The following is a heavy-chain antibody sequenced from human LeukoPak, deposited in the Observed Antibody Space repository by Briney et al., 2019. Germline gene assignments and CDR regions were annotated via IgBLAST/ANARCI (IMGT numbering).Heavy chain of an antibody. Sequence: SETLSLTCTVSGGSISSSSYYWGWIRQPPGKGLEWIGSIYYSGSTYYNPSLKSRVTISVDTSKNQFSLKLSSVTAADTAVFYCARSAKIYYMDVWGKGTTVTVSS. CDR3: ARSAKIYYMDV. CDR2: IYYSGST. V-gene: IGHV4-39*07. J-gene: IGHJ6*03. CDR1: GGSISSSSYY.